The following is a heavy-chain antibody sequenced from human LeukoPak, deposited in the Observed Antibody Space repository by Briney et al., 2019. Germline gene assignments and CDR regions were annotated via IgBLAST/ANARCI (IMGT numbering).Heavy chain of an antibody. J-gene: IGHJ4*02. D-gene: IGHD5-18*01. Sequence: GGSLRLSCAASGFTFSSYGMSWVRQAPGKGLEWVSVIYSGGSTYYADSVKGRFTISRDNSKNTLYLQMNSLRAEDTAVYYCARELVGYSYGPKRGYFDYWGQGTLVTVSS. V-gene: IGHV3-66*01. CDR3: ARELVGYSYGPKRGYFDY. CDR1: GFTFSSYG. CDR2: IYSGGST.